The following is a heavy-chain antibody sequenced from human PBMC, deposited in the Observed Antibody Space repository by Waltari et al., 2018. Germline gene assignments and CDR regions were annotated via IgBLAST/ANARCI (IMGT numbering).Heavy chain of an antibody. CDR1: GYSISSGYY. D-gene: IGHD3-10*01. J-gene: IGHJ4*02. V-gene: IGHV4-38-2*01. CDR3: ARGLTPRGYFDY. Sequence: QVQLQESGPGLVKPSETLSLTCAVSGYSISSGYYWGWIRQPPGKGLEWIGSIYHSGRTYYNPSLKSRVTISVDTAKNQFSLKLSSVTAADTAVYYCARGLTPRGYFDYWGQGTLVTVSS. CDR2: IYHSGRT.